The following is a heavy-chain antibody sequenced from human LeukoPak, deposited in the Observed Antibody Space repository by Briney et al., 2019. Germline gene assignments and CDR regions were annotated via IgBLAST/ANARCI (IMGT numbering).Heavy chain of an antibody. CDR1: GFTFSSNY. D-gene: IGHD6-19*01. CDR3: AGEQWLVQEYFDY. CDR2: IYSGGST. J-gene: IGHJ4*02. V-gene: IGHV3-66*02. Sequence: PGGSLRLSCAASGFTFSSNYMSWVRQAPGKGLEWVSVIYSGGSTYYADSVKGRFTISRDNSKNTLYLQMNSLRAEDTAVYYCAGEQWLVQEYFDYWGQGTLVTVSS.